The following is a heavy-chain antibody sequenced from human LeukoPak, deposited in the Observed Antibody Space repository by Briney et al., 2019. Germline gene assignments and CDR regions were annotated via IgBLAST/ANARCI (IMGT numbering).Heavy chain of an antibody. V-gene: IGHV4-30-4*08. J-gene: IGHJ5*02. Sequence: SETLSLTCTVSGGSISSGDYYWSWIRQPPGKGLEWIGYIYYSGSTYYNPSLKSRVTISVDTSKNQFSLKLSSVTAADTAVCYCARAYYYDSSGYYTNWFDPWGQGTLVTVSS. CDR2: IYYSGST. CDR1: GGSISSGDYY. D-gene: IGHD3-22*01. CDR3: ARAYYYDSSGYYTNWFDP.